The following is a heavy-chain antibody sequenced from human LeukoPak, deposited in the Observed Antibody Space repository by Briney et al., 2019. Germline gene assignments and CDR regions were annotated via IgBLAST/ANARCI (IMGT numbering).Heavy chain of an antibody. CDR3: ARHLSGITGYTYGRGIDY. CDR1: GGSFSGYY. J-gene: IGHJ4*02. CDR2: IKKDGSEK. V-gene: IGHV3-7*01. D-gene: IGHD5-18*01. Sequence: ETLSLTCAAKGGSFSGYYCSWIRQPPGKGLEWVANIKKDGSEKYYVDSVKGRFTISRDNAKKSLYLQMNSLGAEDTAVYYCARHLSGITGYTYGRGIDYWGQGTLLTVSS.